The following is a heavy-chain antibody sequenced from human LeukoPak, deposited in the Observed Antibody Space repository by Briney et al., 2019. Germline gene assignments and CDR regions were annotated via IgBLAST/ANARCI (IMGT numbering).Heavy chain of an antibody. D-gene: IGHD1-14*01. CDR2: INPNSGGT. V-gene: IGHV1-2*04. Sequence: ASVKVSCKASGYTFINFEINWVRQAPGQGLEWMGWINPNSGGTNYAQKFQGWVTMTRDTSISTAYMELSRLRSDDTAVYYCATLGTVSPWGQGTLVTVSS. J-gene: IGHJ5*02. CDR3: ATLGTVSP. CDR1: GYTFINFE.